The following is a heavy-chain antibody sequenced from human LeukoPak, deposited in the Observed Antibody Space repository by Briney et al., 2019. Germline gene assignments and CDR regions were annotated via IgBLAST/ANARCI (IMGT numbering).Heavy chain of an antibody. CDR1: GFTFSDYY. V-gene: IGHV3-11*04. D-gene: IGHD1-26*01. J-gene: IGHJ4*02. CDR3: ARSGSYYKVDY. Sequence: GGSLRLSCAASGFTFSDYYMXXXXXAPXXXXXXVSYISTSGSTIYYADSVKGRFXISRDNAKNSLYLQMNSLRAEDTAVYYCARSGSYYKVDYWGQGALVTVSS. CDR2: ISTSGSTI.